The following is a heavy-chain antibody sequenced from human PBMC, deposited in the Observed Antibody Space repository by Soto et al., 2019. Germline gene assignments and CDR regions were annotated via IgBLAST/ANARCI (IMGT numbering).Heavy chain of an antibody. J-gene: IGHJ4*02. V-gene: IGHV1-24*01. CDR2: FDPEDGET. CDR3: ATPPYGDYPYYFDY. CDR1: GYTLTELS. D-gene: IGHD4-17*01. Sequence: GASVKVSCKVSGYTLTELSMHWVRQAPGKGLEWMGGFDPEDGETIYAQKFQGRVTMTEDTSTDTAYMELSSLRSEDTAVYYCATPPYGDYPYYFDYWGQGTLVTVSS.